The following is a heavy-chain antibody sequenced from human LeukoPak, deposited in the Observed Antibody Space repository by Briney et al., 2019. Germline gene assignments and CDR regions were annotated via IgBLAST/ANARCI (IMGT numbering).Heavy chain of an antibody. V-gene: IGHV4-4*09. CDR2: IYTSGST. CDR3: ARSRGRKVAPFDY. Sequence: SETLSLTCTVSGGSISTYYWSWIRQPPGKGLEWIGYIYTSGSTDYNPSLKSRVTTSLDTSNNQFSLNLNSVTAADTAVCYCARSRGRKVAPFDYWGQGILVTVSS. J-gene: IGHJ4*02. CDR1: GGSISTYY. D-gene: IGHD3-10*01.